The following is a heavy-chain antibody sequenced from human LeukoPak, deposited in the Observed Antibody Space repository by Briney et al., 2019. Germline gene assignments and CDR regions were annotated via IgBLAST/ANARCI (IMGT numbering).Heavy chain of an antibody. CDR3: ARDAYNWNYKNCFDP. CDR1: GFTFSSYW. V-gene: IGHV3-7*01. CDR2: IKQDGSEK. D-gene: IGHD1-7*01. J-gene: IGHJ5*02. Sequence: PGGSLRLSSAASGFTFSSYWMSWVRQAPGKGLEWVANIKQDGSEKYYVDSVKGRFTISRDNARNSLYLQMNSLRAEDTAVYYCARDAYNWNYKNCFDPWGQGTLVTVSS.